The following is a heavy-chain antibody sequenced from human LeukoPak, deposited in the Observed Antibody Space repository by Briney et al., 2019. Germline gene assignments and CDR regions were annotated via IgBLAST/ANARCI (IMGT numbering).Heavy chain of an antibody. CDR2: IKSKTDGGTT. Sequence: GGSLRCSCAASGFTISNAWMSWVGQAPGKGLEWVGRIKSKTDGGTTDYAAPVKGRFTISRDDSKNTLYLQMNSLTTEDTAVYYCTTITMIVVFWGQGTLVTVSS. CDR1: GFTISNAW. CDR3: TTITMIVVF. J-gene: IGHJ4*02. D-gene: IGHD3-22*01. V-gene: IGHV3-15*01.